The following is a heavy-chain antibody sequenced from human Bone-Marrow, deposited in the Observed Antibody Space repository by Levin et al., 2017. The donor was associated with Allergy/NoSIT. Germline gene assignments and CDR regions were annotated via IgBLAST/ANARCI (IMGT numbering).Heavy chain of an antibody. D-gene: IGHD5-24*01. V-gene: IGHV4-59*01. Sequence: SETLSLTCTVSGGSISSYYWSWIRQPPGKGLEWIGYIYYSGSTNYNPSLKSRVTISVDTSKNQFSLKLSSVTAADTAVYYCARERGRDGSDYWGQGTLVTVSS. CDR1: GGSISSYY. J-gene: IGHJ4*02. CDR3: ARERGRDGSDY. CDR2: IYYSGST.